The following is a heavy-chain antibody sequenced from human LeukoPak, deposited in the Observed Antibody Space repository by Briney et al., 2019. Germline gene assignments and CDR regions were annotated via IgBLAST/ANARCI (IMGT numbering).Heavy chain of an antibody. CDR2: FIPIFDTT. V-gene: IGHV1-69*05. Sequence: SVKVSCKASGGTFSSYAISWVRQAPGQGLEWMGGFIPIFDTTNYAQNFQGRVTITTDESSNTAYMELSSLRYEDTAVYYCARSHDYDYHFNCWGQGTLVTVSS. J-gene: IGHJ4*02. D-gene: IGHD5-12*01. CDR3: ARSHDYDYHFNC. CDR1: GGTFSSYA.